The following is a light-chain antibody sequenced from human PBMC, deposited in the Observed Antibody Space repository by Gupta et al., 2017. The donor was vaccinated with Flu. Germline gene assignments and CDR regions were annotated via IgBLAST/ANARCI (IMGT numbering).Light chain of an antibody. V-gene: IGLV2-23*02. J-gene: IGLJ2*01. CDR2: DVT. CDR3: CSYAGSSTVV. Sequence: SITISCTGTGSDVGSDNLVSWYQPHPATAPILIIYDVTKRPSGVSNRFSGSKSANTASLTISGLQAEDDAYYYCCSYAGSSTVVFGGGTKLTVL. CDR1: GSDVGSDNL.